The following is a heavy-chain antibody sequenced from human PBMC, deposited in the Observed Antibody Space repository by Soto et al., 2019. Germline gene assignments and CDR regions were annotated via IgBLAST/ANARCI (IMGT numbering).Heavy chain of an antibody. D-gene: IGHD6-19*01. V-gene: IGHV4-34*01. CDR2: IYYSGSI. CDR3: ARQSSGWYNWFDP. J-gene: IGHJ5*02. CDR1: GGSFSGYY. Sequence: SETLSLTCAVYGGSFSGYYWSWIRQPPGKGLEWIGEIYYSGSIDYNPSLKSRVTISVDTSKNQFSLKLSSVTAAETAVYYCARQSSGWYNWFDPWGQGTLVTVSS.